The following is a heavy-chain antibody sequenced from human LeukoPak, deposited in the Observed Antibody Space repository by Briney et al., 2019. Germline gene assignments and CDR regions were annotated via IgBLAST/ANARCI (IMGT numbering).Heavy chain of an antibody. CDR3: ARGYSSGPPDY. J-gene: IGHJ4*02. CDR1: GGTFSSYA. CDR2: IIPIFGTT. Sequence: ASVKVSCKTSGGTFSSYAITWVRQTPGQGLEWMGGIIPIFGTTNYAQKFQDRVTITADKSTSTAYMKLSSLRSEDTAVYYCARGYSSGPPDYWGQGTLVTVSS. D-gene: IGHD6-19*01. V-gene: IGHV1-69*06.